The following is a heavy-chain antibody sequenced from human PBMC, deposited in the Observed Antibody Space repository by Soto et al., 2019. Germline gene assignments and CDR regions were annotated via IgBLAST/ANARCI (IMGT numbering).Heavy chain of an antibody. J-gene: IGHJ4*02. CDR3: ARAPDS. Sequence: QLQLQESAPGLLKPSETLSLTCTVSGGSISARHTYCGWIRQPPGKGLEWIGSFYDSGSTYYNPSHKSRVYISVDSSKNQFSLTLASLTAADTAVYYCARAPDSWGQGTLVTVSS. CDR2: FYDSGST. CDR1: GGSISARHTY. V-gene: IGHV4-39*01.